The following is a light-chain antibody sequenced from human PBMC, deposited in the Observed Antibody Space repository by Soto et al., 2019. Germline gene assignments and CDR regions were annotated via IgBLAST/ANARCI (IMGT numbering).Light chain of an antibody. CDR3: LQKYFYPFT. CDR1: QGIRND. J-gene: IGKJ3*01. CDR2: AAS. Sequence: AIQMTQSPSSLSASVGERGTISWRASQGIRNDLDWFQQKPGKAPKLLISAASNLQSGVPARFSGSGSGTDFTLTISSLQPEDFATYYCLQKYFYPFTFGPGTKVDIK. V-gene: IGKV1-6*01.